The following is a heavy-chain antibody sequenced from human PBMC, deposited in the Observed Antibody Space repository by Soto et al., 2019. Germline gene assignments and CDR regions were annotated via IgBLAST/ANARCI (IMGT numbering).Heavy chain of an antibody. CDR2: IYKSTTT. D-gene: IGHD2-15*01. J-gene: IGHJ5*01. V-gene: IGHV4-30-4*01. CDR1: VDSISTVDYV. CDR3: ARGRYCLTGRCFTNWFDS. Sequence: SETLSVTCSFSVDSISTVDYVWAWIRQPPGQALEYIGYIYKSTTTYYNPSFESRVAISLDTSKSQFSLTVTSVTAADTAVYFCARGRYCLTGRCFTNWFDSWGQGTMVTVSS.